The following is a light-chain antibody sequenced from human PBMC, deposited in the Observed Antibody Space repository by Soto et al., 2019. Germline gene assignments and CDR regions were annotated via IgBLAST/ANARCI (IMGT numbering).Light chain of an antibody. V-gene: IGLV2-23*01. CDR2: EGS. CDR1: SSDVGSYNL. Sequence: QSALTQPASVSGSPGQSITISCTGTSSDVGSYNLVSWYQQHPGKATKLMIYEGSKRPSGVSNRFSGSKSGNTASLTSSGLQAEEEADYYCCSYSGIRTYVFGTGTKVTVL. CDR3: CSYSGIRTYV. J-gene: IGLJ1*01.